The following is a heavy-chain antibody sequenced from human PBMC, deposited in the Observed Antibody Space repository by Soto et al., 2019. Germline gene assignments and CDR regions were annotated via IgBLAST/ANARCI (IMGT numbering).Heavy chain of an antibody. CDR3: ARGWYGDY. CDR2: ISAHNGNT. J-gene: IGHJ4*02. Sequence: QVHLVQSGAEVKKPGASVKVSCKGSGYGFTTYGITWVRQAPGQGLEWMAWISAHNGNTNYAQKLQGRVTVTRDTSTCTAYRGLRSLRTDDTAVYYWARGWYGDYWGQGALVTVSS. D-gene: IGHD6-13*01. CDR1: GYGFTTYG. V-gene: IGHV1-18*01.